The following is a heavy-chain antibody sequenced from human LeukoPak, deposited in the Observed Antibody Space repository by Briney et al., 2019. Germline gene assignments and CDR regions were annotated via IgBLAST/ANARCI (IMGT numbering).Heavy chain of an antibody. D-gene: IGHD3-10*01. CDR2: IKSNSEGGAT. V-gene: IGHV3-15*01. Sequence: PGGSLRLSCAASGFIFSNNWMSWVRQAPGRGLEFVGRIKSNSEGGATFYAAPVKGRFTISRDDSKSTLYLQMNSLRAEDTAVYYCARGGSGSYYTLFDYWGQGTLVTVSS. J-gene: IGHJ4*02. CDR3: ARGGSGSYYTLFDY. CDR1: GFIFSNNW.